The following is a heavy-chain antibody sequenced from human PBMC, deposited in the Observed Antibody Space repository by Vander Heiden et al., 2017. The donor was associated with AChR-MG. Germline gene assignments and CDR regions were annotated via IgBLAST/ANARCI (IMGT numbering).Heavy chain of an antibody. D-gene: IGHD6-19*01. CDR2: INIYGNTI. CDR1: GFTFSSYE. CDR3: ARGHSGWYSL. V-gene: IGHV3-48*03. Sequence: EVQLVESGGGLVQPGGSLRLSCAASGFTFSSYEMNWVRQAPGKGLEWISYINIYGNTIYYADSVKGRFTISRDNAKNSLYLQMNSLRAEDTAVYYCARGHSGWYSLWGQGTLVTGSS. J-gene: IGHJ4*02.